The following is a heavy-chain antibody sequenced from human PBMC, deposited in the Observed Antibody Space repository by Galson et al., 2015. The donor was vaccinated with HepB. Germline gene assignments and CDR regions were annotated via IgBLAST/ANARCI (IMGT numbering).Heavy chain of an antibody. CDR2: ISAYNGNT. V-gene: IGHV1-18*04. CDR1: GYTFTRYG. D-gene: IGHD2-15*01. Sequence: SVKVSCKASGYTFTRYGISWVRQAPGQGLEWMGWISAYNGNTNYAQKLQGRVTMTTDTSTSTAYMELRSLRSDDTAVYYCARGAAYCSGGSCYHPDYWGQGTLVTVSS. CDR3: ARGAAYCSGGSCYHPDY. J-gene: IGHJ4*02.